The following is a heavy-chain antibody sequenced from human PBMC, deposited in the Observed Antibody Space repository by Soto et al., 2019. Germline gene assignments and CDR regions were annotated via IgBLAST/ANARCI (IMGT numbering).Heavy chain of an antibody. CDR3: APHVHCSGGSCHYDAFDI. Sequence: EVQLLELGGGLVQPGESLRLSCAVSGFIFGNYMMTWVRQAPGKGLEWVSTIRDGGESTYYADSVKGRFTISRDNSKNTLYLQMDSLGVEDTAVYYCAPHVHCSGGSCHYDAFDIRGQGTMVTVSS. CDR2: IRDGGEST. J-gene: IGHJ3*02. CDR1: GFIFGNYM. V-gene: IGHV3-23*01. D-gene: IGHD2-15*01.